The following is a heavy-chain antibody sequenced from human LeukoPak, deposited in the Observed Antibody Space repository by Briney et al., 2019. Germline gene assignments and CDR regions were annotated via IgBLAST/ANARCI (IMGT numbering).Heavy chain of an antibody. CDR2: IYYSGST. CDR1: GGSISSYY. V-gene: IGHV4-59*01. Sequence: SETLSLTCTVSGGSISSYYWSWIRQPPGKGLEWIGYIYYSGSTNYNPSLKSRVTISVDTSKNQFSLKLSSVTAADTAVYYCAHIMDTAMVTLPDDAFDIWGQGTMVTVSS. CDR3: AHIMDTAMVTLPDDAFDI. J-gene: IGHJ3*02. D-gene: IGHD5-18*01.